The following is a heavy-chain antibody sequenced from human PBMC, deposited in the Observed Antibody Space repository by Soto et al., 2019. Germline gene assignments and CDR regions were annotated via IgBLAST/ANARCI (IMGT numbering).Heavy chain of an antibody. CDR1: GFTFSTYG. CDR2: IWYDGIDK. V-gene: IGHV3-33*01. J-gene: IGHJ6*02. D-gene: IGHD4-17*01. CDR3: ARAAVTDYQYHGMDV. Sequence: GGSLRLSCAASGFTFSTYGMHWVRQAPGKGLEWVAAIWYDGIDKYYAASVKGRFTISRDNSMNTVYLQMSSLRADDTAVYYCARAAVTDYQYHGMDVWGQGTTVTVSS.